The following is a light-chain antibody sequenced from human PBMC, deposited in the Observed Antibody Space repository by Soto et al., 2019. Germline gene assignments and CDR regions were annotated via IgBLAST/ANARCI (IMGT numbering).Light chain of an antibody. CDR3: QQYNSYSLT. J-gene: IGKJ1*01. Sequence: DIQMTQSPSTLSASVGDRVTITCRASQSNSSWLAWYQQKPGKAPKLLIYKASSLESGVPSRFSGSGSGTEFTLTISSLQPDDFATYYCQQYNSYSLTFGQGTKVDIK. CDR2: KAS. CDR1: QSNSSW. V-gene: IGKV1-5*03.